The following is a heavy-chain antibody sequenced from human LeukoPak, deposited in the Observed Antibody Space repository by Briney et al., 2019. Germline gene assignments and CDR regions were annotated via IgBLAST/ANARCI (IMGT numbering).Heavy chain of an antibody. Sequence: GGSLRLSCAASGFTFSSYWMSWVRQAAGKGLEWVSAIGGSGTKTFYAESVKGRFTISRDNSNNILFLQMDSLRAEDTAMYYCAKDIVATINSSGWYGYFDYWGQGTLVTVSS. J-gene: IGHJ4*02. V-gene: IGHV3-23*01. CDR3: AKDIVATINSSGWYGYFDY. CDR1: GFTFSSYW. D-gene: IGHD5-12*01. CDR2: IGGSGTKT.